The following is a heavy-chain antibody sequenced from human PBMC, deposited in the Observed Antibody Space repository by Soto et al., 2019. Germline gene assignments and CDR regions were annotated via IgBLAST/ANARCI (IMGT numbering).Heavy chain of an antibody. J-gene: IGHJ6*02. CDR3: ARDLNPTVMSDYYGMDV. D-gene: IGHD4-17*01. CDR1: GGTFSSYA. V-gene: IGHV1-69*13. CDR2: IIPIFGTA. Sequence: GASVKVSCKASGGTFSSYAISWVRQAPGQGLEWMGGIIPIFGTANYAQKFQGRVTITADESTSTAYMELSSLRSEDTAVYYCARDLNPTVMSDYYGMDVWGQGTTVTVSS.